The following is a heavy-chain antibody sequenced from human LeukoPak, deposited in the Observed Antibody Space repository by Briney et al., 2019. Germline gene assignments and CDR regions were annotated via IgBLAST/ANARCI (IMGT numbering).Heavy chain of an antibody. Sequence: GGSLRLSCAASGFTFSSYGMHWVRQAPGKGLEWVAFRFTISRDNSKDTLYLQMNSLSAEDTAVYYCAKDLSPLYYYYGMDVWGQGTTVTVSS. J-gene: IGHJ6*02. CDR3: AKDLSPLYYYYGMDV. CDR1: GFTFSSYG. V-gene: IGHV3-30*02.